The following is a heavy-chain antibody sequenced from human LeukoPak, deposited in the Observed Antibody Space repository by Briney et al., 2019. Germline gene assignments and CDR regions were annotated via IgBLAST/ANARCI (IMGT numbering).Heavy chain of an antibody. CDR3: ARTTEGGYSYGYFYYYYMDV. D-gene: IGHD5-18*01. V-gene: IGHV4-59*01. J-gene: IGHJ6*03. CDR1: GCSISSYY. Sequence: PSETLSLTCTVSGCSISSYYWSWIRQPPGKGLAWIGYIYYSGSTNYKSSLKSRVTISVDTSKNQFSLKLSSVTAADTAVYYCARTTEGGYSYGYFYYYYMDVWGKGTTVTISS. CDR2: IYYSGST.